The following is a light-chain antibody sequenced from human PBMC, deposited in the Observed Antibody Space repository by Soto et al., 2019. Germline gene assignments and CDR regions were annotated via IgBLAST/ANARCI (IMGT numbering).Light chain of an antibody. V-gene: IGKV3-11*01. CDR2: DAS. CDR1: QSVSGY. J-gene: IGKJ5*01. Sequence: EIVLTQFPATLSLSPGERATLSCRASQSVSGYLAWYQQKVGQAPSLLIYDASYRATGIPARFSGSGSGTEFTLTISSLEPEDFEVYYCQQRSNWPITFGQGTRLEIK. CDR3: QQRSNWPIT.